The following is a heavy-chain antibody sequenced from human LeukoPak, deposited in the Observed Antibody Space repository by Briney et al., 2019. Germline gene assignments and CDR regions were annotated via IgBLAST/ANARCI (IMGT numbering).Heavy chain of an antibody. CDR2: SYYSGRT. J-gene: IGHJ4*02. CDR1: GGSISSYY. V-gene: IGHV4-59*08. Sequence: SGTLSLTCTVSGGSISSYYWSWIRQPPGKGLEGIGYSYYSGRTNYNPSLKSRVTISVDTSKNQFSLKLSSVTAADTAVYYCARGLYSYGYWIRGTDYYFDYWGQGPLVTVSS. D-gene: IGHD5-18*01. CDR3: ARGLYSYGYWIRGTDYYFDY.